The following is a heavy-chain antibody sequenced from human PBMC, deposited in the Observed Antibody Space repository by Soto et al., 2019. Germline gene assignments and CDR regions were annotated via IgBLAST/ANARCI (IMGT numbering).Heavy chain of an antibody. CDR3: ARAVPVTAPSGY. D-gene: IGHD2-21*02. Sequence: EVQLVESGGGLVQPGGSLRLSCVASGFSFSKYWMQWVRQAPGEGLMWVSRIDDDGETADYADAVKGRFTISRDNAKNTVSLQMSSLRVEDTAVYFCARAVPVTAPSGYWGQGTLVTVSS. J-gene: IGHJ4*02. CDR1: GFSFSKYW. CDR2: IDDDGETA. V-gene: IGHV3-74*01.